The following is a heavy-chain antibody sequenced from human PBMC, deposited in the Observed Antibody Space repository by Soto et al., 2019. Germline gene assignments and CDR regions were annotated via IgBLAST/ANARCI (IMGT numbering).Heavy chain of an antibody. CDR3: ARDPLYCSGGSCYSSYMDV. J-gene: IGHJ6*03. V-gene: IGHV4-59*01. CDR1: GGSISSYY. Sequence: SETLSLTCTVSGGSISSYYWSWIRQPPGKGLEWIGYIYYSGSTNYNPSLKSRVTISVDTSKNQFSLKLSSVTAADTAVYYCARDPLYCSGGSCYSSYMDVWGKGTTVTVSS. CDR2: IYYSGST. D-gene: IGHD2-15*01.